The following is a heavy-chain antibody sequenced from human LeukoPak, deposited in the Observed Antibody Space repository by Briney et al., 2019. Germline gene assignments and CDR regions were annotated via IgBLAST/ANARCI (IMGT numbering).Heavy chain of an antibody. D-gene: IGHD3-3*01. CDR3: ATNEWSGYYFEY. CDR1: GGSIRSYY. J-gene: IGHJ4*02. CDR2: IYSSGST. V-gene: IGHV4-59*05. Sequence: SETLSLTCTVSGGSIRSYYWSWIRQPPGKGLEWIGSIYSSGSTYYNPSLKSRVTISVDTSKNQFSLKLSSVTAADTAVYYCATNEWSGYYFEYWGQGTLVPVSS.